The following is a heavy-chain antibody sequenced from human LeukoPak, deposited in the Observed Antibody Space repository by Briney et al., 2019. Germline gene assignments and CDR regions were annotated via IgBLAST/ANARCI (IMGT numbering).Heavy chain of an antibody. D-gene: IGHD5-12*01. CDR1: GFTFSSYT. Sequence: SGGSLRLSCAASGFTFSSYTMNWVRQAPGKGLEWVSSIDNDGSYIYYADSVKGRFTLSRDNAENSVHLQMISLRAEDTAVYYCATKYSAGWLFDYWGQGTLVTVSS. J-gene: IGHJ4*02. CDR3: ATKYSAGWLFDY. CDR2: IDNDGSYI. V-gene: IGHV3-21*01.